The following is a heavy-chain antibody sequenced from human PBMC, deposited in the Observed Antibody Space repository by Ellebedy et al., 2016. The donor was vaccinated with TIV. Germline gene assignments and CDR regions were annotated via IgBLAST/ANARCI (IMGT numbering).Heavy chain of an antibody. CDR1: EFTFSGAA. V-gene: IGHV3-73*01. J-gene: IGHJ4*02. Sequence: GASLKISCAASEFTFSGAAMHWVRQASGKGLEWVGRIRSKANNYATAYAASGKGRFTITRDDSKNTAYLQMNSLKTEDTAVYYCVHIVVVTATGYWGQGTLVTVSS. CDR3: VHIVVVTATGY. D-gene: IGHD2-21*02. CDR2: IRSKANNYAT.